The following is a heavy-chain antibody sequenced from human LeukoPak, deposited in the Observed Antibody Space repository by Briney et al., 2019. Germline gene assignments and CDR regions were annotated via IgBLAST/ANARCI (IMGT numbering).Heavy chain of an antibody. Sequence: ASVKVSCKASGYTFTSYGISWVRQAPGQGLEWMGWISVYNGNTNYAQKFQGRVTMTTDTSTSTALMELRSLISDDTAVYYCARATAGNFDYWGQGTLVTVSS. V-gene: IGHV1-18*01. D-gene: IGHD1-14*01. J-gene: IGHJ4*02. CDR1: GYTFTSYG. CDR3: ARATAGNFDY. CDR2: ISVYNGNT.